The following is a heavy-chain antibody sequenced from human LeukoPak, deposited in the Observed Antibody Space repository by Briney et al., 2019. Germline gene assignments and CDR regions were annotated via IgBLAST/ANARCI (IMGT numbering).Heavy chain of an antibody. CDR1: GGSISSYY. CDR2: IYYSGSN. D-gene: IGHD3-9*01. J-gene: IGHJ4*02. CDR3: PRVFWDPQQGQGFDY. Sequence: SETLSLTCTVSGGSISSYYWSWIRQPPGKGLEWIGYIYYSGSNNYNPSLKSRVTISVDTSKNQFSLKLGSVPAADTAVYYCPRVFWDPQQGQGFDYWGQGTLVTVSS. V-gene: IGHV4-59*01.